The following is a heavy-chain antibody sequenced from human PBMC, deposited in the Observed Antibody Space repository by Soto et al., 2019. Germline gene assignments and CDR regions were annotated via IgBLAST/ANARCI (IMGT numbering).Heavy chain of an antibody. Sequence: QVQLQESGPGLVKPSQTLSLTCTVSGGSISSGDYYWSWIRQPPGKGLEWIGYIYYSGSTYYNPFLKSRVTRSVDTSKNQFSLKLSSVTAADTAVYYCARVDKGYCSGGSCYSIDYWGQGTLVTVSS. CDR1: GGSISSGDYY. D-gene: IGHD2-15*01. V-gene: IGHV4-30-4*01. CDR3: ARVDKGYCSGGSCYSIDY. CDR2: IYYSGST. J-gene: IGHJ4*02.